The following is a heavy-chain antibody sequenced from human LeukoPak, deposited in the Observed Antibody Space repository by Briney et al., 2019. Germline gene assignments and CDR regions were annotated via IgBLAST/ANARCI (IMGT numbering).Heavy chain of an antibody. V-gene: IGHV1-69*05. CDR3: ARAHYYYESSGYPDY. J-gene: IGHJ4*02. CDR2: IIPIFGTA. D-gene: IGHD3-22*01. Sequence: SVNVSCKASGGTFSSYAISWVRQAPGQGLEWMGGIIPIFGTANYAQKLQGRVTMTTDTSTSTAYMELRSLRSDDTAVYYCARAHYYYESSGYPDYRGQGTLVTVSS. CDR1: GGTFSSYA.